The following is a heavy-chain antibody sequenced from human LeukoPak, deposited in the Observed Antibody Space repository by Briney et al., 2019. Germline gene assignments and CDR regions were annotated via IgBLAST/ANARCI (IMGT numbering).Heavy chain of an antibody. CDR2: IKSKTDGGTT. Sequence: GRSLRLSCAASGFTFNNAWMSWVRQAPGKGLEWVGRIKSKTDGGTTDNAAPVKGRFTISRDDSKNTLYLQMNGLKTEDTAVYYCTTAMASNWNRVFDYWGQGTLVTVSS. V-gene: IGHV3-15*01. D-gene: IGHD1-20*01. J-gene: IGHJ4*02. CDR3: TTAMASNWNRVFDY. CDR1: GFTFNNAW.